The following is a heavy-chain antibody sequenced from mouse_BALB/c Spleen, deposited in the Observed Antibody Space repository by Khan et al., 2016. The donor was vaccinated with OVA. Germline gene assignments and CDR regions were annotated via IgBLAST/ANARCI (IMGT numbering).Heavy chain of an antibody. D-gene: IGHD2-14*01. V-gene: IGHV3-8*02. CDR1: GDSITSGY. CDR3: ARSTYRYAFAY. CDR2: MIYSGNT. J-gene: IGHJ3*01. Sequence: EVQLQESGPSLVKPSQTLSLTCSVTGDSITSGYWSWIRKFPGNKLEYMGYMIYSGNTYYNPSLQSRLSITRHTSKNQYYLQLNSVTTEDTATYYCARSTYRYAFAYWGQGTLVTVSA.